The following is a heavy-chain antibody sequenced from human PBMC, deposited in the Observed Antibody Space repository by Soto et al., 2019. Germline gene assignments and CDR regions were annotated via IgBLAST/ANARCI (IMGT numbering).Heavy chain of an antibody. CDR3: ERLGGNYQAMDS. D-gene: IGHD3-22*01. V-gene: IGHV4-39*01. Sequence: PSETLSLTCTVSGGSISSGPYSWGWIRQPPGKGLEWIGTFYYSGSTRYNPSLESRVTISVDTSKNQFSLRVTSVTAADTAVYYCERLGGNYQAMDSWGQGTLVTVSS. J-gene: IGHJ4*02. CDR1: GGSISSGPYS. CDR2: FYYSGST.